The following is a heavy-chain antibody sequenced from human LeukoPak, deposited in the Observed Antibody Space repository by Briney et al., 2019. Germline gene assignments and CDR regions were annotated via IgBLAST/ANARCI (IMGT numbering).Heavy chain of an antibody. CDR2: IYSGGST. CDR3: ARDFYDSSGYWFSNWFDP. V-gene: IGHV3-53*05. J-gene: IGHJ5*02. Sequence: GGSLRLSCAASGFTVSSNYMSWVRQAPGKGLEWVSVIYSGGSTYYAGSVKGRFTISRDNSKNTLYLQMNSLRAEDTAVYYCARDFYDSSGYWFSNWFDPWGQGTLVTVSS. D-gene: IGHD3-22*01. CDR1: GFTVSSNY.